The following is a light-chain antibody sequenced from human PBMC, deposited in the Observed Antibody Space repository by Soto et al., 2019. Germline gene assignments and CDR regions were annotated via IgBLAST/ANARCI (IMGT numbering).Light chain of an antibody. J-gene: IGKJ5*01. CDR1: QSVSNNY. CDR3: QQRSRWPIT. CDR2: DAF. V-gene: IGKV3-11*01. Sequence: IVLTQSPGTLSLSPGERATLSCRASQSVSNNYLAWYQQKPGQAPRLLIYDAFNRATGIPARFSGSGSGTDFTLTISSLEAEDFAVYYCQQRSRWPITFGQGTRLEIK.